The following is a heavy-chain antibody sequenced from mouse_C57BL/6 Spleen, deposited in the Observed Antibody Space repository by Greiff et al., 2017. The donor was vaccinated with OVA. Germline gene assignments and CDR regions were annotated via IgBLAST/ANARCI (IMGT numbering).Heavy chain of an antibody. CDR2: IYPGDGDT. CDR3: ARGGSSAWFAY. D-gene: IGHD1-1*01. V-gene: IGHV1-80*01. J-gene: IGHJ3*01. Sequence: QVQLQQSGAELVKPGASVKISCKASGYAFSSYWLNWVKQRPGKGLEWIGQIYPGDGDTNYNGKFKGKATLTADKSSSTAYMQLSSLTSEDSAVYFCARGGSSAWFAYWGQGTLVTVSA. CDR1: GYAFSSYW.